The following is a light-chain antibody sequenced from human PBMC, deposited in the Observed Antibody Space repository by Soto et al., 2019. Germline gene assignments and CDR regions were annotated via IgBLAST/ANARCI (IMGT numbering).Light chain of an antibody. CDR1: QGISSY. V-gene: IGKV1-5*03. CDR3: QHYNSYSEA. CDR2: KAS. J-gene: IGKJ1*01. Sequence: DIQLTPSPSFLSASVGYRVIITCLASQGISSYLAWYQQKPGKAPKLLIYKASTLKSGVPSRFSGSGSGTEFTLTISSLQPDDFATYYCQHYNSYSEAFGQGTKVDI.